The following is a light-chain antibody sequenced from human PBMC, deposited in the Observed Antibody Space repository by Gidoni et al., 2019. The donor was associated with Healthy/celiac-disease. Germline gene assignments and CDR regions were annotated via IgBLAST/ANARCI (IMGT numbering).Light chain of an antibody. Sequence: DIQLTQSPSLLSASVGDRVTITCRASQGISSYLAWYRQKPGKAPKVLISSASTLHSGVPSKFSGSGSGTEFTLTISSLQPEDFASYYCQQLNSYPHTFGGGTKVEIK. CDR1: QGISSY. V-gene: IGKV1-9*01. J-gene: IGKJ4*01. CDR2: SAS. CDR3: QQLNSYPHT.